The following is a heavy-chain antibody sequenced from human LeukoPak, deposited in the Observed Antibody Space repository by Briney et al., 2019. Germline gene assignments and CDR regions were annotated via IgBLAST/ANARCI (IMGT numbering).Heavy chain of an antibody. J-gene: IGHJ4*02. D-gene: IGHD6-6*01. CDR1: GFTFSSYG. CDR3: AKDQIVEQLVLLLDY. V-gene: IGHV3-30*18. Sequence: PGGSLRLPCGASGFTFSSYGMHWVRQAPGKGLEWVAVISYDGSNKYYADSVKGRFTISRDNSKNTLYLQMNSLRAEDTAVYYCAKDQIVEQLVLLLDYWGQGTLVTVSS. CDR2: ISYDGSNK.